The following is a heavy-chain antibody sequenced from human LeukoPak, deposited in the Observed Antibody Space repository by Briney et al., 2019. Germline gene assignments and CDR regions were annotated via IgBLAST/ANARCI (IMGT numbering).Heavy chain of an antibody. CDR1: GFTFSTYV. CDR2: ISSNGDNT. CDR3: VRGTGY. V-gene: IGHV3-64D*06. Sequence: GGSLRLSCSVSGFTFSTYVMHWVRQAPGKGLEYVSAISSNGDNTPYADSVKGRFTISRDNSKNTLYLQMSSLRADDTAVYYCVRGTGYWGQGTLVTVSS. J-gene: IGHJ4*02.